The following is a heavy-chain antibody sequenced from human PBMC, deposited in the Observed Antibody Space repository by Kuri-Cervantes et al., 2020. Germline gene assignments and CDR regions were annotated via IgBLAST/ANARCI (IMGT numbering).Heavy chain of an antibody. Sequence: GGSLRLSCKGSGYSFTSYWIGWVRQMPGKGLEWMGIIYPGDSDTRYSTSFQGQVIISAVSSISTAYLQWSSLKASDTAIYYCARRVPAVTTGENWFDPWGEGTLVTVSS. CDR3: ARRVPAVTTGENWFDP. J-gene: IGHJ5*02. CDR2: IYPGDSDT. D-gene: IGHD4-17*01. V-gene: IGHV5-51*01. CDR1: GYSFTSYW.